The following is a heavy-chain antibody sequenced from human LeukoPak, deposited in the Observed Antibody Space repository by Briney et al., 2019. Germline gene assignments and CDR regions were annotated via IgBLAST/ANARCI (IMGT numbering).Heavy chain of an antibody. CDR3: AKDTTTVTGHAFDI. D-gene: IGHD4-17*01. CDR2: ISYDGSNK. V-gene: IGHV3-30-3*01. CDR1: GFTFTNYV. Sequence: PGRSLRLSCAASGFTFTNYVIHWVRQAPGKGLEWVAVISYDGSNKYYADSVKGRFTISRDNSKNTLYLQMNRLRAEDTAVYYCAKDTTTVTGHAFDIWGQGTMVTVSS. J-gene: IGHJ3*02.